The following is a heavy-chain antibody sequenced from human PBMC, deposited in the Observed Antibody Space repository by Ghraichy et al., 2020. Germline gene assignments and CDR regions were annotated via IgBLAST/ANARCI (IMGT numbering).Heavy chain of an antibody. Sequence: SETLSLTCSVSGGSISGYYWSWIRQPPGKELEWIAYIYYTGTTNYNPSLKSRVTISVDTSKNQFSLKLSSVTSADTAVYYCARHFTGSWDFWGQGTLVTVSS. CDR1: GGSISGYY. D-gene: IGHD1-26*01. J-gene: IGHJ4*02. CDR2: IYYTGTT. CDR3: ARHFTGSWDF. V-gene: IGHV4-59*01.